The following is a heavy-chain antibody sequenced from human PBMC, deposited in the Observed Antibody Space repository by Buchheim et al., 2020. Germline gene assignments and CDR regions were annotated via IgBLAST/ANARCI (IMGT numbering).Heavy chain of an antibody. Sequence: QVQLVESGGGVVQPGRSLRLSCAASGFTFSSYAMHWVRQAPGKGLEWVAVISYDGSNKYYADSVKGRFTISRTISRTTLYLQMNSLRAEDTAVYYCARGRFLEWLNYFDYWGQGTL. J-gene: IGHJ4*02. V-gene: IGHV3-30*04. CDR3: ARGRFLEWLNYFDY. CDR2: ISYDGSNK. D-gene: IGHD3-3*01. CDR1: GFTFSSYA.